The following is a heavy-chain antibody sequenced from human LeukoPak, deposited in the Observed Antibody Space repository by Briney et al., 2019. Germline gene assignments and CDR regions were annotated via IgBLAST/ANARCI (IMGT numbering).Heavy chain of an antibody. CDR3: AREPQWNDAFDI. V-gene: IGHV4-34*01. CDR2: INHSGST. CDR1: GGSFSGYY. J-gene: IGHJ3*02. D-gene: IGHD6-19*01. Sequence: SETLSLTRAVYGGSFSGYYWSWIRQPPGKGLEWIGEINHSGSTNYNPSLKSRVTISVDTSKNQFSLKLSSVTAADTAVYYCAREPQWNDAFDIWGQGTMVTVSS.